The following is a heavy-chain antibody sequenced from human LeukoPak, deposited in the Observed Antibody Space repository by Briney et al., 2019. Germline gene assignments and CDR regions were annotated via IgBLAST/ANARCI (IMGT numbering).Heavy chain of an antibody. CDR2: ISYDGSNK. CDR3: ATGIGYGDYGYFDY. D-gene: IGHD4-17*01. Sequence: PGRSLRLSCAASGFTFSSYAMHWVRQAPGKGLEWVAVISYDGSNKYYADSVKGRFTISRDNSKNTLYLQMNSLRAEDTAVYYCATGIGYGDYGYFDYWGQGTLVTVSS. J-gene: IGHJ4*02. CDR1: GFTFSSYA. V-gene: IGHV3-30*04.